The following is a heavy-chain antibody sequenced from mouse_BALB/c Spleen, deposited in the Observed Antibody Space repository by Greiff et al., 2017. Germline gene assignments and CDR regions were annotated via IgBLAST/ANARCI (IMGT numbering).Heavy chain of an antibody. V-gene: IGHV5-12-1*01. CDR1: GFAFSSYD. CDR2: ISSGGGST. Sequence: DVHLVESGGGLVKPGGSLKLSCAASGFAFSSYDMSWVRQTPEKRLEWVAYISSGGGSTYYPDTVKGRFTISRDNAKNTLYLQMSSLKSEDTAMYYCARLSLRPYYFDYWGQGTTLTVSS. CDR3: ARLSLRPYYFDY. D-gene: IGHD1-2*01. J-gene: IGHJ2*01.